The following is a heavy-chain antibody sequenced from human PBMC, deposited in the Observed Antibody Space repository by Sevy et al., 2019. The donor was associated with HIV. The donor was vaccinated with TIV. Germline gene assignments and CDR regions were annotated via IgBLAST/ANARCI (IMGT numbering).Heavy chain of an antibody. CDR3: ATVVGGRNPNFDY. Sequence: GGSLRLSCVGSGFTFSDYYITWVRQAPGKGLEWISNISGDGSIIHYADSVKGRFTVSRDNAGNSLFLQMNNLRADDTAKYFCATVVGGRNPNFDYWGKGTLVTVSS. V-gene: IGHV3-11*04. CDR2: ISGDGSII. CDR1: GFTFSDYY. D-gene: IGHD3-16*01. J-gene: IGHJ4*02.